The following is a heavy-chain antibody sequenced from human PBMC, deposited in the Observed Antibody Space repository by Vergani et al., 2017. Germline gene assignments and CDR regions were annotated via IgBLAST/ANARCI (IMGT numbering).Heavy chain of an antibody. D-gene: IGHD4-11*01. CDR2: ISDDGDRR. J-gene: IGHJ4*02. V-gene: IGHV3-30*18. CDR1: VFSFRGPG. Sequence: QVHLVESGGGVVQPGRSLTLSCVASVFSFRGPGMHWVRQAPGKGLEWVAMISDDGDRRDYCDFAKGRFTISRDSSKTVYLQMNSLRVEDTAMYFCAKDLSYSTAWPHFDSRGQGTPVTVSS. CDR3: AKDLSYSTAWPHFDS.